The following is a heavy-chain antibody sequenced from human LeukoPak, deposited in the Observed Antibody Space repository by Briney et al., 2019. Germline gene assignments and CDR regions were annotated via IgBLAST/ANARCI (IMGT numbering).Heavy chain of an antibody. D-gene: IGHD6-6*01. CDR2: INPNSGGT. Sequence: ASVKVSCKTSGYTFTGYYVHWVRQAPGQGLEWMGWINPNSGGTNYAQKFQGRVTMTRDTSITTAYMELSRLRSDDTAVYYCARDGRMRYIAALPMFFDIWGRGTMVTVSS. CDR1: GYTFTGYY. CDR3: ARDGRMRYIAALPMFFDI. J-gene: IGHJ3*02. V-gene: IGHV1-2*02.